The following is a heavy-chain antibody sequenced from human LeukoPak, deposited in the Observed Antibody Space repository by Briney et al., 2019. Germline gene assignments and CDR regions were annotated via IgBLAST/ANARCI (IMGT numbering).Heavy chain of an antibody. D-gene: IGHD5-24*01. CDR3: ARHKGRRWLQLRENWFDP. CDR2: IYYSGST. Sequence: SETLSLTCTVSGGSISSSSYYWGWIRQPPGKGLEWIGSIYYSGSTNYNPSLKSRVTISVDTSKNQFSLKLSSVTAADTAVYYCARHKGRRWLQLRENWFDPWGQGTLVTVSS. CDR1: GGSISSSSYY. J-gene: IGHJ5*02. V-gene: IGHV4-39*01.